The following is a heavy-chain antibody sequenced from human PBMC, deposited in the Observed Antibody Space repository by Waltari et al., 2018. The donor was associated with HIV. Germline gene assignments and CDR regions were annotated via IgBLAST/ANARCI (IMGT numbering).Heavy chain of an antibody. CDR3: ARASSDCSSASCPFAY. D-gene: IGHD2-2*01. Sequence: QVQLVQSGAEVQKPGSSVKVSCKTSGGTFNTYAISWVRQAPGQGLEWLGGIIPIFGSGNYAKKFQGRVTITADESTTTAYMDLRSLRLDDTAVYYCARASSDCSSASCPFAYWGQGTLVTVSS. CDR1: GGTFNTYA. V-gene: IGHV1-69*01. CDR2: IIPIFGSG. J-gene: IGHJ4*02.